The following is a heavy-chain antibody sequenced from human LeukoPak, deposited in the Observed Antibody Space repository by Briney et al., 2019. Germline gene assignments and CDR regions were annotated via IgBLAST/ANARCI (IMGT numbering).Heavy chain of an antibody. V-gene: IGHV4-4*07. CDR1: GGSISSYY. D-gene: IGHD1-26*01. CDR3: ARDYSGSYSDPYYFDY. CDR2: IYTSGST. Sequence: PSETLSLTCTVSGGSISSYYWSWLRQPAGKGLEWIGRIYTSGSTNYNPSLKSRVTMSVDTSKNQFSLKLSSVTAADTAVYYYARDYSGSYSDPYYFDYWGQGTLVTVSS. J-gene: IGHJ4*02.